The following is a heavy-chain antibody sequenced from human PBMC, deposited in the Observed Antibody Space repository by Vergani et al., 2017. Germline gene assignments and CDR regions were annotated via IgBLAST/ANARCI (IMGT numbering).Heavy chain of an antibody. J-gene: IGHJ4*02. CDR2: IYPGDSDT. Sequence: EVQLVQSGAEVKKPGESLKISCKGSGYSFTSYWIGWVRQMPGKGLEWMGIIYPGDSDTRYSPSFQGQVTISADKSIGTAYLQWSSLKASDTAMYYCARLSGRTYYYDSSGYPAYWGQGTLVTVSS. D-gene: IGHD3-22*01. V-gene: IGHV5-51*01. CDR1: GYSFTSYW. CDR3: ARLSGRTYYYDSSGYPAY.